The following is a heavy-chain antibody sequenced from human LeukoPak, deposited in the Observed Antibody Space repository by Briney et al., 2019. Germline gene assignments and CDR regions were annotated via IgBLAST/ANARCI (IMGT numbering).Heavy chain of an antibody. V-gene: IGHV3-53*01. Sequence: TGGSTRLSCAASGFTVITNDMTWVRQAPGKGLEWVSVLYSDGNTKYADSVQGRFTISRDNSKNTLYLEMNSLSPDDTAVYYCARGVEPLAANTLAYWGQGTLVTVSS. CDR2: LYSDGNT. CDR3: ARGVEPLAANTLAY. J-gene: IGHJ4*02. CDR1: GFTVITND. D-gene: IGHD1-14*01.